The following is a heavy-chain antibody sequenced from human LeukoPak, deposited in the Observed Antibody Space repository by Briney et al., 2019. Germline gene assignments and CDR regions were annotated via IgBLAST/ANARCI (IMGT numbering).Heavy chain of an antibody. CDR3: ARLPSGGVYFDY. D-gene: IGHD6-19*01. V-gene: IGHV4-39*01. CDR1: GGSISSSSYY. Sequence: SETLSLTCTVSGGSISSSSYYWGWIRQPPGTGLEWIGSIYYSGSTYYNPSLKSRVTISVDTSKNQFSLKLSSVTAADTAVYYCARLPSGGVYFDYWGQGTLVTVSS. J-gene: IGHJ4*02. CDR2: IYYSGST.